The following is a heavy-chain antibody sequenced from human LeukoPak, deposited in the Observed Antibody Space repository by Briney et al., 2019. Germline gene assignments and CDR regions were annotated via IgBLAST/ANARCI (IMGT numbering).Heavy chain of an antibody. J-gene: IGHJ5*02. Sequence: ASVKVSCKASGYTFTGYYMHWVRQAPGQGLEWMGWINPNSGGTNYAQKFQGWVTMTRDTSISTAYMELSRLRSDDTAVYYCARAGPDGSGSYHWFDPWGQGTLVTVSS. V-gene: IGHV1-2*04. CDR3: ARAGPDGSGSYHWFDP. CDR1: GYTFTGYY. CDR2: INPNSGGT. D-gene: IGHD3-10*01.